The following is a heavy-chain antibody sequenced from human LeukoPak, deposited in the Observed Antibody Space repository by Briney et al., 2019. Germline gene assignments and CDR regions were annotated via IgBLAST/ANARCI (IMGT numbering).Heavy chain of an antibody. V-gene: IGHV3-23*01. CDR1: GFTFSSYA. Sequence: GGSLRLSCAASGFTFSSYAMSWVRQAPGKGLEWVSAISGSGGSTYYADSVKGRFTISRDNSKNTLYLQMNSLRAEDTAVYYCAKALPLYPMIVVVIPYYYYGMDVWGQGTTVTVSS. D-gene: IGHD3-22*01. CDR2: ISGSGGST. J-gene: IGHJ6*02. CDR3: AKALPLYPMIVVVIPYYYYGMDV.